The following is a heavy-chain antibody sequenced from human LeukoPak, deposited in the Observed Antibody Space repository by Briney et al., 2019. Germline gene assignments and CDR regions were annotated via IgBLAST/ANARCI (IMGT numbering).Heavy chain of an antibody. CDR1: GGSLSSYY. Sequence: PSETLSLTCTVSGGSLSSYYWSWIRQPAGKGLEWIGRIHTSGSTNYNPSLKTRVTMSVDTSKNQFSMKVRSVTTADTAVYYCARDSGGVTYFSDYWGQGTLVTVSS. D-gene: IGHD3-16*01. J-gene: IGHJ4*02. CDR3: ARDSGGVTYFSDY. CDR2: IHTSGST. V-gene: IGHV4-4*07.